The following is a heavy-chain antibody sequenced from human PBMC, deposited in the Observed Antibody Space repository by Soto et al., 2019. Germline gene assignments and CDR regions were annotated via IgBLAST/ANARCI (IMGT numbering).Heavy chain of an antibody. CDR2: IYSGGST. CDR1: GFTVSSNY. V-gene: IGHV3-66*01. Sequence: GGSLRLSCAASGFTVSSNYMSWVRQAPGKGLEWVSVIYSGGSTYYADSVKGRFTISRDNSKNTLYLQMNSLRAEDTAVYYCASLSSIAARAEYFQHWGQGTLVTVSS. J-gene: IGHJ1*01. D-gene: IGHD6-6*01. CDR3: ASLSSIAARAEYFQH.